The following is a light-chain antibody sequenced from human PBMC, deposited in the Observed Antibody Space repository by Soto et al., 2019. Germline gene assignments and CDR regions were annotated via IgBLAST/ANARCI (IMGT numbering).Light chain of an antibody. V-gene: IGLV2-14*01. CDR3: SSYTSSSRWV. CDR1: SSDVGGYNY. Sequence: QSVLTQPASVSGSPGQSITISCTGTSSDVGGYNYVSWYQQHPGKAPKLMIYDVSNRPSGVSNRFSGSKSGNTASLTISGLQAEDEADYYCSSYTSSSRWVFGGVPKLTVL. J-gene: IGLJ3*02. CDR2: DVS.